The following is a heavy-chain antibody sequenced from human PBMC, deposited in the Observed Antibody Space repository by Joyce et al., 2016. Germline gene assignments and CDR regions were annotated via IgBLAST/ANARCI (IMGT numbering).Heavy chain of an antibody. CDR1: GFTFSNSG. D-gene: IGHD6-19*01. J-gene: IGHJ4*02. V-gene: IGHV3-30*18. CDR2: ISYDGSNT. CDR3: AKDAGYSSGWADY. Sequence: QVQLVVSGGGVVQPGRCLRLSCAVSGFTFSNSGMHWVRQAPRKGLEWVALISYDGSNTEYADSVKGRFSSSRDNSKNTLYLQMDSLGAEDTALFYCAKDAGYSSGWADYWGQGTLVGVSS.